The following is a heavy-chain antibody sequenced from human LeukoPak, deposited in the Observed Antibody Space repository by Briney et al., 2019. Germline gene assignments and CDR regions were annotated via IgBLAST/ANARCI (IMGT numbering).Heavy chain of an antibody. D-gene: IGHD3-10*01. J-gene: IGHJ1*01. CDR3: AGSSGFIPYH. Sequence: TGGSLRLSCIGSGFTFSNFWMNWVRQAPGNGLEWVAIIKQDGSAEYYVDSVKGRFIISRDNAKNSLSLQMNSLRVEDSAVYFCAGSSGFIPYHWGQGTLVTVSS. CDR1: GFTFSNFW. V-gene: IGHV3-7*01. CDR2: IKQDGSAE.